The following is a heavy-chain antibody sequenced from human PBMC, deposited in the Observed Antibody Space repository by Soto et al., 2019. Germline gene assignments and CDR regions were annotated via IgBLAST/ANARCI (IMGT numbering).Heavy chain of an antibody. CDR1: GYTFTSYG. D-gene: IGHD3-22*01. V-gene: IGHV1-18*01. Sequence: ASVKVACKASGYTFTSYGISWVRQAPGQGLEWMGWISAYNGNTNYAQKLQGRVTMTTDTSTSTAYMELRSLRSDDTAVYYCANVYYYDSSGYCPGWFDPWGQGTLVTVSS. CDR3: ANVYYYDSSGYCPGWFDP. J-gene: IGHJ5*02. CDR2: ISAYNGNT.